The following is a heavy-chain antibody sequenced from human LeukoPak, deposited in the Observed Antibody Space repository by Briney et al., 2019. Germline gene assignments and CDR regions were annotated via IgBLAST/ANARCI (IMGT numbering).Heavy chain of an antibody. V-gene: IGHV3-30*04. CDR3: ARSSEGAIDY. Sequence: GGSLRLSCTASGFTFSSDAMHGVRQAPGKGLEWVAVIPYNGFTKNYADSVQGRFTISRDNSKDTLSLQMNSLRDDDTAVYYCARSSEGAIDYWGQGTLVTVSS. J-gene: IGHJ4*02. CDR2: IPYNGFTK. CDR1: GFTFSSDA.